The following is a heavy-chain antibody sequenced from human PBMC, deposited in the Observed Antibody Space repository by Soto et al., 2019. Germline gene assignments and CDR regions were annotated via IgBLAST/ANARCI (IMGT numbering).Heavy chain of an antibody. V-gene: IGHV1-18*01. Sequence: QVQLVQSGAEVKKPGASVKVSCKASGYTFTSYGISWVRQAPGQGLEWMGWISAYNGNTNYAQKLQGRVTMTTDTSTSTAYMELRSLRSVDTAVYYCARDVYVVITSFPHFDYWGQGTLVTVSS. CDR2: ISAYNGNT. D-gene: IGHD3-22*01. CDR1: GYTFTSYG. J-gene: IGHJ4*02. CDR3: ARDVYVVITSFPHFDY.